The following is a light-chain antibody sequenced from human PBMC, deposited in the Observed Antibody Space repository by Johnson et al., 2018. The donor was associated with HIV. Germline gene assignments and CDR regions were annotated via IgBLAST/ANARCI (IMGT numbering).Light chain of an antibody. Sequence: QSVLTQPHSVSAAPGQEVTISCSGSSSNIGNTYVSWYQQLPGTAPKLLIYENSKRPSGIPDRFSGSQSGTSATLGITGLQTGDEADYHCGAWDSSLTTYVFGTGTTFTVL. J-gene: IGLJ1*01. V-gene: IGLV1-51*02. CDR3: GAWDSSLTTYV. CDR2: ENS. CDR1: SSNIGNTY.